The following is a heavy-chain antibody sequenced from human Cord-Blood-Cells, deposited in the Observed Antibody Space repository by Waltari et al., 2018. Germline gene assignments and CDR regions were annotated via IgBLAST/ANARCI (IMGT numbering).Heavy chain of an antibody. D-gene: IGHD1-26*01. CDR2: IYYSGST. J-gene: IGHJ3*02. CDR3: ARKFLLLRGSYYAFDI. Sequence: QVQLQESGPGLVKPSQTLSLTCTVSGGSISSGDYYWSWIRQPPGKGLEWIGYIYYSGSTYYNPSLKSRVTISVDTSKNQFSLKLSSVTAADTAVYYCARKFLLLRGSYYAFDIWGQGTMVTVSS. V-gene: IGHV4-30-4*01. CDR1: GGSISSGDYY.